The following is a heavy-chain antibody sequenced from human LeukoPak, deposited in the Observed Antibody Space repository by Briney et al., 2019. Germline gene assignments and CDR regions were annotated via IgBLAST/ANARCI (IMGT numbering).Heavy chain of an antibody. D-gene: IGHD3-22*01. CDR2: ISAYNGNT. J-gene: IGHJ4*02. CDR1: GYTFTSYG. CDR3: ARDPYYDSSGYYLH. V-gene: IGHV1-18*01. Sequence: ASVKVSCKASGYTFTSYGIGWVRQAPGQGPEWMGWISAYNGNTNYAQKLQGRVTMTTDTSTSTAYMELRSLRSDDTAVYYCARDPYYDSSGYYLHWGQGTLVTVSS.